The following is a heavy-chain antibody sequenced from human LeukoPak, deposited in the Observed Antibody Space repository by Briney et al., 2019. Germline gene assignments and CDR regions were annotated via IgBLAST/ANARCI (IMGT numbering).Heavy chain of an antibody. D-gene: IGHD3-10*01. J-gene: IGHJ5*02. CDR2: INPSGGTT. CDR1: GYTFTGYY. CDR3: ARGGYGSGILNWFDP. Sequence: GSVRVSCKSSGYTFTGYYIHWARQAPGQGLEWMGIINPSGGTTNYAQTFRGRVTMTRDTSTSTVYMELSSLTSEDTAIYYCARGGYGSGILNWFDPWGQGTLVTVSS. V-gene: IGHV1-46*01.